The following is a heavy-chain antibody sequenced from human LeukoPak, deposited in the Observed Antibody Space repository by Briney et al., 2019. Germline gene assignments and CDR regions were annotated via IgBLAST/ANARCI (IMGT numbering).Heavy chain of an antibody. Sequence: PGGSLRLSCAASGFIFSNYGMHWVRQAPGKGLEWVAFIHYDGSNKDYADSVKGRFTISRDNSKNTVSLQMNSLKPEDTALYYCVKDIRRGYNFGYDQFAYWGQGTLVSVSS. CDR2: IHYDGSNK. J-gene: IGHJ4*02. CDR1: GFIFSNYG. V-gene: IGHV3-30*02. CDR3: VKDIRRGYNFGYDQFAY. D-gene: IGHD5-18*01.